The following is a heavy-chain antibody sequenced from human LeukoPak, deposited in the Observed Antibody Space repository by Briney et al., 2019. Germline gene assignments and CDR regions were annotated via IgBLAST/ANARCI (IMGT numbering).Heavy chain of an antibody. D-gene: IGHD3-22*01. Sequence: GASVKVSCKASGYTFTGYYMHWVRQAPGQGLERMGWINPNSGGTNYAQKFQGRVTTTRDTSISTAYMELSRLRSDDTAVYYCARANYDRPFDPWGQGTLVTVSS. CDR1: GYTFTGYY. CDR3: ARANYDRPFDP. CDR2: INPNSGGT. J-gene: IGHJ5*02. V-gene: IGHV1-2*02.